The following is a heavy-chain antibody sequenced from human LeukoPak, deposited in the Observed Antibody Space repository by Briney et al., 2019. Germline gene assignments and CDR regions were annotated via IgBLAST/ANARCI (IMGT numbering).Heavy chain of an antibody. CDR3: ARESSRSITMVRGDSGAFDI. J-gene: IGHJ3*02. V-gene: IGHV3-48*01. D-gene: IGHD3-10*01. Sequence: GGSLRLSCAASGFSFSSYSIHWVRQAPGKGLEWVSYISSSSSTIYYADSVKGRFTISRDNAKNSLYLQMNSLRAEDTAVYYCARESSRSITMVRGDSGAFDIWGQGTMVTVSS. CDR1: GFSFSSYS. CDR2: ISSSSSTI.